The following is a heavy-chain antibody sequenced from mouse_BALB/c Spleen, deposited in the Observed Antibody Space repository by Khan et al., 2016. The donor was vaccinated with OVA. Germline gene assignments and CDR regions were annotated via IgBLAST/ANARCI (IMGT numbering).Heavy chain of an antibody. D-gene: IGHD2-4*01. CDR1: GYSITSEFA. CDR2: ISYSGNT. Sequence: EVKLEESGPGLVKPSQSLSLTCTVTGYSITSEFAWNWIRQFPGNKLEWMGYISYSGNTRYNPSLKSLISITRDTSRNQFFLQLNSVTTEVTATYYCARKDYYDYDPFPYWGQGTLVTVSA. CDR3: ARKDYYDYDPFPY. J-gene: IGHJ3*01. V-gene: IGHV3-2*02.